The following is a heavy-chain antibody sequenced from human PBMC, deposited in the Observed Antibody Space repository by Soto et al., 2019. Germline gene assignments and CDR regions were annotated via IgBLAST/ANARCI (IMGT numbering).Heavy chain of an antibody. Sequence: EVQMVESGGGFVQPGGSLRLSCAASGFTVSTKYMSWVRQAPGKGLEWVSVIYSGGSTFYADSVRGRLTISRDNSKNTVNLQMNSLRAEDTAVYYCARAPWAADYWGQGTLVTVSS. J-gene: IGHJ4*02. CDR3: ARAPWAADY. D-gene: IGHD3-16*01. CDR1: GFTVSTKY. V-gene: IGHV3-66*01. CDR2: IYSGGST.